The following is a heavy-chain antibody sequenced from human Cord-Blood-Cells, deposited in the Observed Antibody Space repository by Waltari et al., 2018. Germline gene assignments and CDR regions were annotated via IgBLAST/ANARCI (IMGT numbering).Heavy chain of an antibody. J-gene: IGHJ1*01. D-gene: IGHD6-6*01. CDR1: GDRVSTHSAA. CDR3: ARDSIAALQH. CDR2: TYYRSKWYN. V-gene: IGHV6-1*01. Sequence: QVQLQQSGPGLVKPSQTLSPPCAISGDRVSTHSAAWNWLRQSPSRGLEWLGRTYYRSKWYNDYAVSVKSRITINPDTSKNQFSLQLNSVTPEDTAVYYCARDSIAALQHWGQGTLVTVSS.